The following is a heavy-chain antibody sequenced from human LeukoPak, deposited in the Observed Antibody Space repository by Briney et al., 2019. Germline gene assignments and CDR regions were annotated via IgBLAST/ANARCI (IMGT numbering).Heavy chain of an antibody. D-gene: IGHD2-15*01. CDR2: IIPILGIA. V-gene: IGHV1-69*04. CDR3: ARVAPLYCSGGSCYKNWFDP. CDR1: GGTFSSYA. J-gene: IGHJ5*02. Sequence: SVKVSCKASGGTFSSYAISWVRQAPGQGLEWMGRIIPILGIANYAQKFQGRVTITADKSTSTAYMELSSLRSEDTAVYYCARVAPLYCSGGSCYKNWFDPWGQGTLVTVSS.